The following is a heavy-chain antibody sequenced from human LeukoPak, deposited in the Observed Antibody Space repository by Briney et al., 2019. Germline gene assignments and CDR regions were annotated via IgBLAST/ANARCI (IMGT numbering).Heavy chain of an antibody. CDR2: ISSSGSTI. CDR3: ARDLLYGVRGVNGY. D-gene: IGHD3-10*01. CDR1: GFTFSSYW. J-gene: IGHJ4*02. V-gene: IGHV3-48*04. Sequence: PGGSLRLSCAASGFTFSSYWMHWVRQAPGKGLEWVSYISSSGSTIYYADSVKGRFTISRDNAKNSLYLQMNSLRAEDTAVYYCARDLLYGVRGVNGYWGQGTLVTVSS.